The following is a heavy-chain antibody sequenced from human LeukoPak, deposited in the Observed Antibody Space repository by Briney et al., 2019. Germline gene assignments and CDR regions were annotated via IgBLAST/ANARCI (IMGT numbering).Heavy chain of an antibody. CDR3: AKDRVSRLQLSDDY. Sequence: GGSLRLSCAASGFTFSTYALSWVRQAPGKGLEWVSVISDSGGSTHYADSVKGRFTISRDNSKNTLYLQMNSLRAEDTAVYYCAKDRVSRLQLSDDYWGQGTLVTVSS. J-gene: IGHJ4*02. D-gene: IGHD1-1*01. V-gene: IGHV3-23*01. CDR1: GFTFSTYA. CDR2: ISDSGGST.